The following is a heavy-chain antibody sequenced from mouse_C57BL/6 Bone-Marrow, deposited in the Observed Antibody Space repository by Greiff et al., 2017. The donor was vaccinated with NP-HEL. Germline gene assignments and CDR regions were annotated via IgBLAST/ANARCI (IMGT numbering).Heavy chain of an antibody. Sequence: EVHLVESGPGLVKPSQSLSLTCSVTGYSITSGYYWNWIRQPPGNLLEWMGYISYDGSNNYNPSLKNRISITRDTSKNQFFLKLNSVTTEDTATYYCAMGHYGSSLAWFAYWGQGTLVTVSA. J-gene: IGHJ3*01. CDR3: AMGHYGSSLAWFAY. V-gene: IGHV3-6*01. CDR1: GYSITSGYY. D-gene: IGHD1-1*01. CDR2: ISYDGSN.